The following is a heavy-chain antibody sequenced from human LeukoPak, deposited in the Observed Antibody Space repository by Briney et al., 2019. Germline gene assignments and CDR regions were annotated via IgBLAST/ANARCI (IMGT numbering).Heavy chain of an antibody. Sequence: ASVKVSCKASGYTFTSYYMHWVRQAPGQGLEWMGIINPSGGSTSYAQKLQGRVTMTRDTSTSTVYMELSSLRSEDTAVYYCARDNAADTAIQYWGQGTLVTVSS. CDR1: GYTFTSYY. D-gene: IGHD5-18*01. CDR2: INPSGGST. J-gene: IGHJ4*02. CDR3: ARDNAADTAIQY. V-gene: IGHV1-46*04.